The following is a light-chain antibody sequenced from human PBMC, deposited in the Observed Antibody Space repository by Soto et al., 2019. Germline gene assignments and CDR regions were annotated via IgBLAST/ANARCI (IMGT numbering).Light chain of an antibody. J-gene: IGKJ1*01. CDR2: KAS. Sequence: IQMTQSPSSLSASVGDRVTITCQASQDISNYLNWYQQKPGKAPKLLIYKASSLESGVPSRFSGSGSGTEFTLTNSRLQPDGIATYYRPHYNIHCTFGQATQVDIK. CDR1: QDISNY. CDR3: PHYNIHCT. V-gene: IGKV1-5*03.